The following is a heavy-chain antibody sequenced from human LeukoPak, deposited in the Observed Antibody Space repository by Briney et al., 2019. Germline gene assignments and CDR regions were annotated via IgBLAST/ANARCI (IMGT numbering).Heavy chain of an antibody. CDR1: GYTFTGYY. CDR2: INPNSGGT. J-gene: IGHJ3*02. D-gene: IGHD6-19*01. V-gene: IGHV1-2*04. Sequence: ASVKVSCKASGYTFTGYYMHWVRQAPGQGLEWMGWINPNSGGTNYAQKFQGWVTMTGDTSISTAYMELSRLRSDDTAVYYCARGAYSSGLGAFDIWGQGTMVTVSS. CDR3: ARGAYSSGLGAFDI.